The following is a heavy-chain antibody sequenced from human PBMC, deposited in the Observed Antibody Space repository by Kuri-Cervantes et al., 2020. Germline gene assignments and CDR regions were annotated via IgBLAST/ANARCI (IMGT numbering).Heavy chain of an antibody. Sequence: ASVKVSCKASGYTFTSYYMHWVRQAPGQGLEWMGIINPSGGSTSYAQKFQGRVTMTTDTSTSTAYMELRSLRSDDTGVYYCARDPARIAVAGKRPVDYWGQGTLVTVSS. CDR3: ARDPARIAVAGKRPVDY. CDR2: INPSGGST. CDR1: GYTFTSYY. J-gene: IGHJ4*02. D-gene: IGHD6-19*01. V-gene: IGHV1-46*01.